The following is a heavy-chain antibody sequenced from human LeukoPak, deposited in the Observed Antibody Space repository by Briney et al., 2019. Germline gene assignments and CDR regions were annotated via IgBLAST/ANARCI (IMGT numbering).Heavy chain of an antibody. CDR2: INHRGST. Sequence: SETLSLTCAVYGGSFSGYYWSWIRQSPGKGLEWIGEINHRGSTNYNTSLKSRVTISVDTSKNQFSLNLSSVTAADTAVYYCARRWELLQGSFDYWGQGTLVTVSS. CDR1: GGSFSGYY. J-gene: IGHJ4*02. CDR3: ARRWELLQGSFDY. V-gene: IGHV4-34*01. D-gene: IGHD1-26*01.